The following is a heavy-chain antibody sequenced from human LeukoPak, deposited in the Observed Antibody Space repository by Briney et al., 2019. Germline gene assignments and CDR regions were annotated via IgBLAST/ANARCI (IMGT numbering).Heavy chain of an antibody. J-gene: IGHJ4*02. V-gene: IGHV3-30*18. CDR3: AKDLTTVTSQGDY. CDR2: ISYDGSNE. Sequence: GGSLRLSCAASGFTFSSYWMSWVRQAPGKGLEWVAIISYDGSNEYYADSVKGRFTISRDNSKNTLYLQMNSLRAEDTAVYYCAKDLTTVTSQGDYWGQGTLVTVSS. CDR1: GFTFSSYW. D-gene: IGHD4-17*01.